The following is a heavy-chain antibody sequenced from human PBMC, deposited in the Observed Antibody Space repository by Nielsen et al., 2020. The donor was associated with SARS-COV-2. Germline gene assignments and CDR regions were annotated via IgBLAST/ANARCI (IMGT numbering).Heavy chain of an antibody. Sequence: GESLKISCAASGFTFSSYGMHWARQAPGKGLEWLATISHDGSKKYYADYVRGRFTISRDNSENTLFLQVNSLRSEDTAVFYCARVAGRVVVTAPIDYWGQGALVTVSS. CDR1: GFTFSSYG. CDR3: ARVAGRVVVTAPIDY. V-gene: IGHV3-30*03. D-gene: IGHD2-21*02. J-gene: IGHJ4*02. CDR2: ISHDGSKK.